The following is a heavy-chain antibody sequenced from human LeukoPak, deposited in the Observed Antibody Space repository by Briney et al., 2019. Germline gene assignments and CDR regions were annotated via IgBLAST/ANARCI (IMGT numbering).Heavy chain of an antibody. CDR2: ISAYNGNT. J-gene: IGHJ6*02. CDR3: ARNKSYLPWSGWLSRSYYYYGMDV. D-gene: IGHD3-9*01. V-gene: IGHV1-18*01. CDR1: GYTFTSYG. Sequence: GASVKVSCKASGYTFTSYGVSWVRQAPGQGLEWMGWISAYNGNTNYAQKLQGRVTMTTGTSTSTAYMELRSLRSDDTAVYYCARNKSYLPWSGWLSRSYYYYGMDVWGQGTTVTVSS.